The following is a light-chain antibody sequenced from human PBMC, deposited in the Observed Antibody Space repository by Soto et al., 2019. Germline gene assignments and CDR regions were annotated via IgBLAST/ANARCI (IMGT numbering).Light chain of an antibody. Sequence: DIVMTQSPLSLPVTPGEPASISCRSSQSLLHSSGYNYLDWYLQKPGQSPQLLIYLGSNRASGVPDRCSGSGSGTDFTLKISRVEAEDVGVYYCMQALQTPFTFGPGTKVDIK. V-gene: IGKV2-28*01. CDR2: LGS. CDR1: QSLLHSSGYNY. CDR3: MQALQTPFT. J-gene: IGKJ3*01.